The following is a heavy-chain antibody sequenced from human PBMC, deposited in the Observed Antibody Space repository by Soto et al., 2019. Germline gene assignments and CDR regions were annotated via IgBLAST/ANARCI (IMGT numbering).Heavy chain of an antibody. D-gene: IGHD3-22*01. Sequence: GGSLRLSCAASGFTFTSYAMSWVRQAPGKGLEWVSAISGSGGSSYYADSVKGRFTISRDNSKNTLFLQMNSLRAEDTAIYYCAKGGSYYYDSSGYYANWGQGTLGTVSS. CDR2: ISGSGGSS. CDR1: GFTFTSYA. CDR3: AKGGSYYYDSSGYYAN. V-gene: IGHV3-23*01. J-gene: IGHJ4*02.